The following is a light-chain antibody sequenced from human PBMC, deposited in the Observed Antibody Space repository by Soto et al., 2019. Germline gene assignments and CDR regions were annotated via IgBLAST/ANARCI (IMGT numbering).Light chain of an antibody. V-gene: IGLV1-40*01. Sequence: QSVLTQPPSVSGAPGQRVTISCTGSSSNIGAGYDVHWYQQLPGTAPKLLIDGNSNRPSGVPDRFSGSKSGTSASLAITGLQAEDEADYYGQSYDSSLSVLFGGGTKLTVL. CDR1: SSNIGAGYD. CDR3: QSYDSSLSVL. CDR2: GNS. J-gene: IGLJ2*01.